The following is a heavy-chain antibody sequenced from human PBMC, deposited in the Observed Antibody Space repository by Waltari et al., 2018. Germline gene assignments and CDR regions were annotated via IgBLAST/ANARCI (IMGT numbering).Heavy chain of an antibody. CDR3: ARVRFLAPSYYMDV. D-gene: IGHD3-3*01. CDR1: GGSFRGYY. Sequence: QVQLQPWGPGLLKPSEPLSLTCAVYGGSFRGYYWGWIRQPPGKGLEWIGEINHSGSTNYNPSLKSRVTISVDTSKNQFSLKLSSVTAADTAVYYCARVRFLAPSYYMDVWGKGTTVTVSS. CDR2: INHSGST. V-gene: IGHV4-34*01. J-gene: IGHJ6*03.